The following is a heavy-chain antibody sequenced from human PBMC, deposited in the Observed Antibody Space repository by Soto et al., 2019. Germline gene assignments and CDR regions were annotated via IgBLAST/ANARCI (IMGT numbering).Heavy chain of an antibody. CDR1: GGSISSSNW. CDR3: ARDTVRFLDQGYGMDV. Sequence: KPSETLSLTCAVSGGSISSSNWWSWVRQPPGKGLEWIGEIYHSGSTNYNPSLKSRVTISVDKSKNQFSLKLSSVTAADTAVYYCARDTVRFLDQGYGMDVWGQGTTVTVSS. CDR2: IYHSGST. D-gene: IGHD3-3*01. J-gene: IGHJ6*02. V-gene: IGHV4-4*02.